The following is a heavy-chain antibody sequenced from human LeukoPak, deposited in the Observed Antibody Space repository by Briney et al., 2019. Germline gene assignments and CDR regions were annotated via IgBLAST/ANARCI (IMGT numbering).Heavy chain of an antibody. Sequence: SETQSLTCTVSGGSISSYYWSWIRQPAGKGLEWIGRIYTSGSTNYNPSLKSRVTMSVDTSKNQFSLKLSSVTAADTAVYYCASFGVTGTTEDYFDYWGQGTLVTVSS. CDR1: GGSISSYY. J-gene: IGHJ4*02. D-gene: IGHD1-7*01. CDR3: ASFGVTGTTEDYFDY. CDR2: IYTSGST. V-gene: IGHV4-4*07.